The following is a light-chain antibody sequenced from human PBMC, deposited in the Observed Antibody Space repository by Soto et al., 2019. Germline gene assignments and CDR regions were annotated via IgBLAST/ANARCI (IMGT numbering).Light chain of an antibody. CDR2: NDY. Sequence: QSALAQPPSASGTPGQRVTISCSGSTSNVGSNLASWYQQLPGSAPKLLIYNDYERPSGVPDRFSGSKSGTSASLGISGLRSEDEADYFCAVWDDSLSGVVFGGGTKVIVL. V-gene: IGLV1-47*02. J-gene: IGLJ2*01. CDR3: AVWDDSLSGVV. CDR1: TSNVGSNL.